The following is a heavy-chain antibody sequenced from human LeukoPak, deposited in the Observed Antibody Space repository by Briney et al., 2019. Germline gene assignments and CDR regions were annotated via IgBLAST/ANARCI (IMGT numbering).Heavy chain of an antibody. V-gene: IGHV3-66*01. Sequence: GGSLRLSCAASGFTVSSNYMNWVRQAPGKGLEWVSVIYSGGSTYYADSVKGRFTISRDNSKNTLYLQMNSLRAEDTAVYYCARDHSSGYVDYWGQGTLVTVSS. CDR3: ARDHSSGYVDY. CDR1: GFTVSSNY. J-gene: IGHJ4*02. D-gene: IGHD3-22*01. CDR2: IYSGGST.